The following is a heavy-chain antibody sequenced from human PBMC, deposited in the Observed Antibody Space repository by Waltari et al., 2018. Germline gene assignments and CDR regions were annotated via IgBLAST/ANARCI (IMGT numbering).Heavy chain of an antibody. Sequence: QVQLQESGPGLVKPSETLSLTCTVSGGSISSYYWSWIRQPPGKGLEWIGYIYYSGSTNYNPSRKSRVTISVETSKNQFSLKRSSVTAADTAVYYCARQDSSSWSSYYFDYWGQGTLVTVSS. J-gene: IGHJ4*02. V-gene: IGHV4-59*08. CDR3: ARQDSSSWSSYYFDY. D-gene: IGHD6-13*01. CDR1: GGSISSYY. CDR2: IYYSGST.